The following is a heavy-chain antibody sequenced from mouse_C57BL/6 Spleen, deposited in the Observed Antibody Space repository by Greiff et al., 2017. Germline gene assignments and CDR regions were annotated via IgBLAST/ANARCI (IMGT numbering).Heavy chain of an antibody. Sequence: VKLMESGAELVKPGASVTMSCKVSGYTFTTYPIEWMKQNHGKSLEWIGNFHPYNDDTKYNEKFKGKATLTVEKSSSTVYLELSRLTSDDSAVYYCARGPGPYYFDYWGQGTTLTVSS. CDR1: GYTFTTYP. CDR2: FHPYNDDT. J-gene: IGHJ2*01. D-gene: IGHD4-1*01. V-gene: IGHV1-47*01. CDR3: ARGPGPYYFDY.